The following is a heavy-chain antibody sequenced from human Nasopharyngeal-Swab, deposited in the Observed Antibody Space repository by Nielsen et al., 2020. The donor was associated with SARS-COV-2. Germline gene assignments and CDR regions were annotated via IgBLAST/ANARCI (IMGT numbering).Heavy chain of an antibody. D-gene: IGHD6-13*01. Sequence: WVRQAPGQGLEWMGRINPNSGDTNYAQKFQGRVTVTRDTSINTAYTELSSLRSDDTAVYYCARDDGDVPGITGSGPPGGYWGQGTLVTVSS. CDR2: INPNSGDT. V-gene: IGHV1-2*06. J-gene: IGHJ4*02. CDR3: ARDDGDVPGITGSGPPGGY.